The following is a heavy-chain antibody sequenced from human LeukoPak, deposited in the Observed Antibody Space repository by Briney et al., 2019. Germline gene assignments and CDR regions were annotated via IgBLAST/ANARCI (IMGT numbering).Heavy chain of an antibody. CDR3: ARDFLLQSEGLFDY. J-gene: IGHJ4*02. CDR2: IYYTGST. CDR1: GGSISSYY. D-gene: IGHD4-11*01. Sequence: SETLSLTCAVSGGSISSYYWSWIRQPPGKGLEWIGYIYYTGSTNYNPSLKSRVTMSVDTSKNQFSLRLNSVTAADTAVYYCARDFLLQSEGLFDYWGQGTLVTVSS. V-gene: IGHV4-59*12.